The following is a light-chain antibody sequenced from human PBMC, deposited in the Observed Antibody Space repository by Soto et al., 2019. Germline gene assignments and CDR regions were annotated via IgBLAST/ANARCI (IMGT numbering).Light chain of an antibody. Sequence: EIVLTQSPGTLSLSPGERATLSCRASQSVSSSYLAWYQQKPGQAPRLLIYGASSRATGIPDRFSGSGSGTDFPLTLSRLEPEDFAVYYCQQYGSSRVAFGQGTKVEIK. V-gene: IGKV3-20*01. CDR1: QSVSSSY. CDR3: QQYGSSRVA. J-gene: IGKJ1*01. CDR2: GAS.